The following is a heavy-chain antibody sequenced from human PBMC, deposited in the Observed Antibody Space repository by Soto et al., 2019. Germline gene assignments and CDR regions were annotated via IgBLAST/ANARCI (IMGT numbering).Heavy chain of an antibody. CDR3: AHLDGSAWYYYDN. D-gene: IGHD6-6*01. CDR2: SYGHGDE. V-gene: IGHV2-5*01. CDR1: GFSLSTNKVA. Sequence: QITLKESAPTLVKPTQTLTLTCTFSGFSLSTNKVAVGWIRQPPGKALEWLAHSYGHGDENYSSSLKSRLTITKYTSKNQVVLTMTNMDPVDTATYYCAHLDGSAWYYYDNWGQGTLVTVSS. J-gene: IGHJ4*02.